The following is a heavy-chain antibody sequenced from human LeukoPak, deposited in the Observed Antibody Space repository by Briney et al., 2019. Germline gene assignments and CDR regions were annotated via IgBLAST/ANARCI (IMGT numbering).Heavy chain of an antibody. J-gene: IGHJ4*02. CDR1: GFTFSSFW. CDR3: TRVFGGYDVSDY. D-gene: IGHD3-3*01. V-gene: IGHV3-7*03. Sequence: PGGSLRLSCAASGFTFSSFWMSWVRQAPGKWLEWVANIKKDGSQKYYVDSVEGRFTISRDNAKNSLYLQMDSLRADDTAVYYCTRVFGGYDVSDYWGQGTLVTVSS. CDR2: IKKDGSQK.